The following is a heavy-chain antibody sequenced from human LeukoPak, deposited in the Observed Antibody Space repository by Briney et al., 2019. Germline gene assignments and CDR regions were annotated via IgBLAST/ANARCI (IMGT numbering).Heavy chain of an antibody. CDR3: ARGGDSRTLDY. CDR1: GFTFSSHA. CDR2: ISSSSSYI. V-gene: IGHV3-21*01. D-gene: IGHD2-21*01. J-gene: IGHJ4*02. Sequence: GGPLRLSCVASGFTFSSHAMSWVRHAPGKGLEWVSSISSSSSYIYYADSVKGRFTISRDNAKNSLYLQMNSLRAEDTAVYYCARGGDSRTLDYWGQGTLVTVSS.